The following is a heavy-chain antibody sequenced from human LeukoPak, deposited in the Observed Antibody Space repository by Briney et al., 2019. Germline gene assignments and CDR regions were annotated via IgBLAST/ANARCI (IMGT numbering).Heavy chain of an antibody. Sequence: GGSLRLSCAAIGFTFSTYAMSRVRQAPGKGLEWISIISSGGDTYYADSVKGRFTISGDNSKNTLDLQMSSLRAEDTAVYYCAKGVGGYYFDYWGQGTLVTVSS. J-gene: IGHJ4*02. D-gene: IGHD2-15*01. CDR1: GFTFSTYA. CDR3: AKGVGGYYFDY. V-gene: IGHV3-23*01. CDR2: ISSGGDT.